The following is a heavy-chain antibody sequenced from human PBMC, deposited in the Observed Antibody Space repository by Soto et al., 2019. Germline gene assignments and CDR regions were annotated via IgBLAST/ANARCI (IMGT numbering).Heavy chain of an antibody. V-gene: IGHV4-34*01. CDR1: GGSFSGYY. CDR3: ARGIGLRFLEWLPRAPFSYFDY. D-gene: IGHD3-3*01. Sequence: SETLSLTCAVYGGSFSGYYWSWIRQPPGKGLEWIGEINHSGSTNYNPSLKSRVTISVDTSKNQFSLKLSSVTAADTAVYYCARGIGLRFLEWLPRAPFSYFDYWGQGTLVTVS. CDR2: INHSGST. J-gene: IGHJ4*02.